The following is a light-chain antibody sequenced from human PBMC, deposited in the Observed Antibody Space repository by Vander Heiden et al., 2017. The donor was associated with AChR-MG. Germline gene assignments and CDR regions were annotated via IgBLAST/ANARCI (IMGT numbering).Light chain of an antibody. CDR1: QSISSY. J-gene: IGKJ1*01. CDR2: AAS. V-gene: IGKV1-39*01. CDR3: QQSDNTLWT. Sequence: DIQMTQPPSSLSASVGDRVTITCRASQSISSYLNWYQQKPGKAPKLLIYAASSLQSGVPSRFSGSGSGTDFTLTISSLQPEDFATYYCQQSDNTLWTFGQGTKVEIK.